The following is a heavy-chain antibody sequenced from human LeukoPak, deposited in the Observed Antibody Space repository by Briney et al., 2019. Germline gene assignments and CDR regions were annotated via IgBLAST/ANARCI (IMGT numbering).Heavy chain of an antibody. J-gene: IGHJ4*02. CDR1: GGPFSGYY. V-gene: IGHV4-34*01. D-gene: IGHD3-9*01. CDR3: ARWVLTGTTGYFDY. CDR2: INHSGST. Sequence: SETLSLTCAVYGGPFSGYYWSWIRQPPGKGLEWIGEINHSGSTNYKPSLKSRVTISVDTSKNQFSLKLSSVTAADTAVYYCARWVLTGTTGYFDYWGQGTLVTVSS.